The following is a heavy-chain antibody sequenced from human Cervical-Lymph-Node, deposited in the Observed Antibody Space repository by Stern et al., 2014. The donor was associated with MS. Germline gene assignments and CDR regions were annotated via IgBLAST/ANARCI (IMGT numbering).Heavy chain of an antibody. V-gene: IGHV4-39*01. D-gene: IGHD6-13*01. CDR2: IYYSGTT. CDR1: GGSITSSSYY. Sequence: QVQLQESGPGLVKPSETLSLTCSVFGGSITSSSYYWGWVRQPPGKGLEYIGNIYYSGTTYYSPSFKSRVTISVDTSKNQFSLSLSSVTAADTAVYYCARRSSLYNWFDPWGQGTLVTVSS. CDR3: ARRSSLYNWFDP. J-gene: IGHJ5*02.